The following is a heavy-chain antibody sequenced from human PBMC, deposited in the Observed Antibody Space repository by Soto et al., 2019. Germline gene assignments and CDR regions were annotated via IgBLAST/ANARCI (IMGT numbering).Heavy chain of an antibody. D-gene: IGHD4-17*01. CDR3: GTTVVMGSIDY. V-gene: IGHV4-34*01. Sequence: SETLSLTCAVYGGSFSGYYWSWIRQPPGKGLEWIGEINHSGSTNYNPSLKSRVTISVDTSKNQFSLKLSSVTAADTAVYYCGTTVVMGSIDYWGQGTLVTVSS. J-gene: IGHJ4*02. CDR2: INHSGST. CDR1: GGSFSGYY.